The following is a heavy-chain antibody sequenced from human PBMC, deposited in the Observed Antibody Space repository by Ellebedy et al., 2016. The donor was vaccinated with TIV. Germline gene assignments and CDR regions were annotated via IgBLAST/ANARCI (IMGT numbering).Heavy chain of an antibody. CDR3: ARVWASYYDSSGYGAFDI. V-gene: IGHV1-2*02. Sequence: AASVKVSCKASGYTFTDYYMHWARQAPGQGLEWMGWINPNSGGTNYAQKFQGRVTMTRDTSISTAYMELSRLRSDDTAVYYCARVWASYYDSSGYGAFDIWGQGTMVTVSS. D-gene: IGHD3-22*01. J-gene: IGHJ3*02. CDR2: INPNSGGT. CDR1: GYTFTDYY.